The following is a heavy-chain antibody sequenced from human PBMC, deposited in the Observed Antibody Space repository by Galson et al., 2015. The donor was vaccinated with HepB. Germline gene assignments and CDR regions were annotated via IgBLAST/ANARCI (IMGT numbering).Heavy chain of an antibody. J-gene: IGHJ6*02. CDR3: ARAPPDFWSYGMDV. CDR2: ISSSSSYI. Sequence: SLRLSCAASGFTFSSYSMNWVRQASGKGLEWVSSISSSSSYIYYADSVKGRFTISRDNAKNSLYLQMNSLRAEDTAVYYCARAPPDFWSYGMDVWGQGTTVTVSS. CDR1: GFTFSSYS. V-gene: IGHV3-21*01. D-gene: IGHD3-3*01.